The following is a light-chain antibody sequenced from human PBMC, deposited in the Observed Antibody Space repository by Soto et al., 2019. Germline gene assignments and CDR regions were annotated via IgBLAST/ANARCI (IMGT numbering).Light chain of an antibody. Sequence: DIPMSQSPSTLSASLGDRVTIPCRASQGISNYLAWYQQKPGKVPKLLMYAASTLQSGVPSRFSGSGSGTEFTLTISSLQPEDFATYYCLQDYNCPQTLGQGTRVDI. CDR1: QGISNY. J-gene: IGKJ1*01. CDR3: LQDYNCPQT. V-gene: IGKV1-27*01. CDR2: AAS.